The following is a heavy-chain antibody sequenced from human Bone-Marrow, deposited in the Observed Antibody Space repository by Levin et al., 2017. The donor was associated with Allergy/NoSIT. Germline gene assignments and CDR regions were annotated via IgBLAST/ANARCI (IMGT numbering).Heavy chain of an antibody. V-gene: IGHV1-2*02. Sequence: GESLKISCKASGYTFTGYYMHWVRQAPGQGLEWMGWINPNSGGTNYAQKFQGRFTMTRDTSISTAYMELSRLRSDDTAVYYCASAYGSCYGSGRYYNRLGPYGMDVWGQGPTVTVPS. D-gene: IGHD3-10*01. CDR1: GYTFTGYY. J-gene: IGHJ6*02. CDR2: INPNSGGT. CDR3: ASAYGSCYGSGRYYNRLGPYGMDV.